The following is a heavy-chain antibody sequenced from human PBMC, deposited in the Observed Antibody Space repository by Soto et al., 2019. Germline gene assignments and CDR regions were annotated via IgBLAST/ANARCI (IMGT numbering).Heavy chain of an antibody. D-gene: IGHD2-21*02. J-gene: IGHJ5*02. CDR1: GYTLTELS. Sequence: ASVKVSCKVSGYTLTELSMHWVRQAPGKGLEWMGGFDPEDGETIYAQKFQGRVTMTEDTSTDTAYMELSSLRSEDTAVYYCATLAYCGGDCYSNWFDPWGQGTLVTVSS. CDR2: FDPEDGET. V-gene: IGHV1-24*01. CDR3: ATLAYCGGDCYSNWFDP.